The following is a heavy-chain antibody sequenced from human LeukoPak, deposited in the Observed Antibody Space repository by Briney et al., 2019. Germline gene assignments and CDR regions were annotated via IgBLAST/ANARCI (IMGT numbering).Heavy chain of an antibody. V-gene: IGHV3-49*04. CDR3: SRNGLVDFDY. CDR1: GFAFDDFA. J-gene: IGHJ4*02. CDR2: IRRRAYGGAA. Sequence: GQSLRLSCTTSGFAFDDFAMSWVRQPAGKGLEWVGFIRRRAYGGAAEYAASVKGRFIISRDDSKGIAYLQMNSLKTEDTAVYYCSRNGLVDFDYWGQGSRVIVSP.